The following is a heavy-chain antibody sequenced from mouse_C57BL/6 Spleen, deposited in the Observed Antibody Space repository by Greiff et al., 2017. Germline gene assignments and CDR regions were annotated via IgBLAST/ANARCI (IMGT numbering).Heavy chain of an antibody. J-gene: IGHJ1*03. CDR2: IDPETGGT. Sequence: VQLQQSGAELVRPGASVTLSCKASGYTFTDYEMHWVKQTPVHGLEWIGAIDPETGGTAYNQKFKGKAILTADTSSSTAYMELRSLTSADSAVYDCTRSDYSNYAWYFGVWGTGTTVTVA. CDR1: GYTFTDYE. V-gene: IGHV1-15*01. CDR3: TRSDYSNYAWYFGV. D-gene: IGHD2-5*01.